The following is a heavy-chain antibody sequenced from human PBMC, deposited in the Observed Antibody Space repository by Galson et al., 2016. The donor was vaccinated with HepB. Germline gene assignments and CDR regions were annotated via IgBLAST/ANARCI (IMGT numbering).Heavy chain of an antibody. CDR3: ARDIWDGYSPWAFGY. Sequence: SCKASVGTFSSYAISWVRQAPGPGPEWMGGIIPIFGTPNYAQNFRGRVTITADESTRTAYMELSSLTSEDTAVYHCARDIWDGYSPWAFGYWGQGSLVTVSS. V-gene: IGHV1-69*01. CDR1: VGTFSSYA. D-gene: IGHD5-24*01. J-gene: IGHJ4*02. CDR2: IIPIFGTP.